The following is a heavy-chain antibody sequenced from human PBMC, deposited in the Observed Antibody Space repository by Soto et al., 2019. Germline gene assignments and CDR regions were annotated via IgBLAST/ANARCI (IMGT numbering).Heavy chain of an antibody. V-gene: IGHV3-64*01. Sequence: GGSLRLSCAASGFTFSNYEMHWVRQAPGKGLEYVSGISNNWAHTDYAKSVKGRFTISRDNSKNTLYLQMNSLRAEDMAVYYCARRARPDFYYMDVWGKGTTVTASS. D-gene: IGHD6-6*01. CDR3: ARRARPDFYYMDV. CDR1: GFTFSNYE. J-gene: IGHJ6*03. CDR2: ISNNWAHT.